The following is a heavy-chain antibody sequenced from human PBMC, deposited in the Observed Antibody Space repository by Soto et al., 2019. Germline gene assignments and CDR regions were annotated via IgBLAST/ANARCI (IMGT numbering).Heavy chain of an antibody. CDR2: IYYSGST. J-gene: IGHJ5*02. V-gene: IGHV4-30-4*06. D-gene: IGHD3-3*01. CDR3: AGGSIRVIISVFAP. Sequence: ILQHTGKGLEWIGYIYYSGSTYYNPSLKSRVTISVDTSKNQFSLKLSSVTAADTAVYYCAGGSIRVIISVFAPWGQGTPVTGSS.